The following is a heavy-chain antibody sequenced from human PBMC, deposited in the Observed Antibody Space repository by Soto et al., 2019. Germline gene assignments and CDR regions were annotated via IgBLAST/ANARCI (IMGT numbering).Heavy chain of an antibody. Sequence: SSETLSLTCTVSGGSISSGDYYWSWIRQPPGKGLEWIGYIYYSGSTYYNPSLKSRVTISVDTSKNQFSLKLSSVTAADTAVYYCARDKAYYGSGSHTFYYDYWGQGTLVTVSS. J-gene: IGHJ4*02. CDR2: IYYSGST. V-gene: IGHV4-30-4*01. CDR3: ARDKAYYGSGSHTFYYDY. CDR1: GGSISSGDYY. D-gene: IGHD3-10*01.